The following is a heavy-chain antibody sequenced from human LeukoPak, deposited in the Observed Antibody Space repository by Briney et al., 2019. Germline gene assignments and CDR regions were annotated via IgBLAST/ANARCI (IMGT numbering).Heavy chain of an antibody. V-gene: IGHV4-59*01. D-gene: IGHD4-17*01. CDR2: IYYSGST. CDR3: ARLDTVTGYFDY. CDR1: GGSISSYY. J-gene: IGHJ4*02. Sequence: SETLSLTCTVSGGSISSYYWSWIRQPPGKGLEWIGYIYYSGSTNYNPSLKCRVTISVDTSKNQFSLKLSSVTAADTAVYYCARLDTVTGYFDYWGQGTLVTVSS.